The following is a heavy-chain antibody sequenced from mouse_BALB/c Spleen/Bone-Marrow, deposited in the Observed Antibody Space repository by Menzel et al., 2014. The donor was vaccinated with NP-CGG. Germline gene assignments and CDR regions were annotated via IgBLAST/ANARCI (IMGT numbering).Heavy chain of an antibody. CDR2: IDPANGNT. CDR3: ARWEYYAMDY. J-gene: IGHJ4*01. D-gene: IGHD4-1*01. V-gene: IGHV14-3*02. CDR1: GFNIKDTY. Sequence: EVKVVDSGAELVKPGASVKLSCTASGFNIKDTYMHWVKQRPEQGLEWIGRIDPANGNTKYDPKFQGKATITADTSSNTAYLQLSGLTSEDTAVYYCARWEYYAMDYWGQGTSVTVSS.